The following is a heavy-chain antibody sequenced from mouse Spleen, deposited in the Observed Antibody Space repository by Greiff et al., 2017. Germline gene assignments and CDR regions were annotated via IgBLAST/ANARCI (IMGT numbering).Heavy chain of an antibody. CDR3: TRDLTGRAMDY. V-gene: IGHV5-6-4*01. Sequence: EVMLVESGGGLVKPGGSLKLSCAASGFTFSSYTMSWVRQTPEKRLEWVAPISSGGSYTYYPDSVKGRFTISRDNAKNTLYLQMSSLKSEDTAMYYCTRDLTGRAMDYWGQGTSVTVSS. CDR2: ISSGGSYT. D-gene: IGHD4-1*01. J-gene: IGHJ4*01. CDR1: GFTFSSYT.